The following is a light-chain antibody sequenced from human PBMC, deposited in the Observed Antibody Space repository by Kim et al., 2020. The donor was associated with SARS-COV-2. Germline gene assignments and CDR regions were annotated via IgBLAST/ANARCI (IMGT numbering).Light chain of an antibody. CDR2: DAS. J-gene: IGKJ2*01. CDR3: QQRSNWPPYT. Sequence: EIVLTQSPATLSLSPGERATLSCRASQSVSSYLAWYQQKPGQAPRLLIYDASNMATGIPARFSGSGSGTDFTLTISSLEPEDFAVYYCQQRSNWPPYTFGQGTKLEL. V-gene: IGKV3-11*01. CDR1: QSVSSY.